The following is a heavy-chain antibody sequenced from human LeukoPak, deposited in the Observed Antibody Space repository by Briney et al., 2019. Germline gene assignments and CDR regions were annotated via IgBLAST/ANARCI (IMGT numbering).Heavy chain of an antibody. CDR3: ARDGYSGSYFFDY. V-gene: IGHV1-2*02. J-gene: IGHJ4*02. CDR2: INPNSGGT. CDR1: GYTFTGYY. D-gene: IGHD1-26*01. Sequence: ASVKVSCKASGYTFTGYYMHWVRQAPGQGLEWMGWINPNSGGTNYAQKFQGRVTMTRGTSISTAYMELSRLRSDDTAVYYCARDGYSGSYFFDYWGQGTLVTVSS.